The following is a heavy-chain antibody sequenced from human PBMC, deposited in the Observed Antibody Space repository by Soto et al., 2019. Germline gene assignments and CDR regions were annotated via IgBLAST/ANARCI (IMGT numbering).Heavy chain of an antibody. V-gene: IGHV4-30-2*01. CDR1: GGSISSGGYS. CDR2: IYHSGST. CDR3: TTQGFGILHGLVDV. Sequence: SETLSLTCAVSGGSISSGGYSWSWIRQPPGKGLEWIGYIYHSGSTSYNPSLKSRVIISVDTSKNQVSLNLVPVTAADTAVYYCTTQGFGILHGLVDVWGQGTTVTVSS. D-gene: IGHD3-10*01. J-gene: IGHJ6*02.